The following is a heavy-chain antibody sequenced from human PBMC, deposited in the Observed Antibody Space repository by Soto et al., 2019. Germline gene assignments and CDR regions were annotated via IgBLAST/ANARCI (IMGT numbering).Heavy chain of an antibody. V-gene: IGHV3-23*01. CDR3: AKGAWYYYDSSGYPGAFDI. Sequence: GGSLRLCCAASGFTFSSYAMSWVRQAPGKGLEWVSAISGSGGSTYYADSVKGRFTISRDNSKNTLYLQMNSLRAEDTAVYYCAKGAWYYYDSSGYPGAFDIWGQGTMVTVSS. J-gene: IGHJ3*02. D-gene: IGHD3-22*01. CDR1: GFTFSSYA. CDR2: ISGSGGST.